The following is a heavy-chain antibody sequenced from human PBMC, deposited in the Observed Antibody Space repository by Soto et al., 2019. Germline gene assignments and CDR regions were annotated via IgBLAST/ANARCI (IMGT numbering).Heavy chain of an antibody. CDR2: INPSGDKI. V-gene: IGHV1-46*02. J-gene: IGHJ4*02. CDR3: ARGLGGDSDF. CDR1: GYTLNISH. Sequence: APVKVSCKASGYTLNISHRYWVRQAPGQGLEWMGVINPSGDKITHAHKFQGRLTLTRDTPTSTAYMELSSLTSDDTAMYYCARGLGGDSDFWGQGTLVTVSS. D-gene: IGHD7-27*01.